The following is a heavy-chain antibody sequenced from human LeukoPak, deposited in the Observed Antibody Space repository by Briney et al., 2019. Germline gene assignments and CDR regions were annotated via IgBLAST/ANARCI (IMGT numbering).Heavy chain of an antibody. CDR3: ARMQWLTTTYFDY. Sequence: ASVKVSCKASGYTFTGYYMHWVRQAPGQELEWMGWINPNSGGTNYAQKFQGRVTMTRDTSISTAYMELSRLRSDDTAVYYCARMQWLTTTYFDYWGQGTLVTVSS. CDR2: INPNSGGT. J-gene: IGHJ4*02. V-gene: IGHV1-2*02. CDR1: GYTFTGYY. D-gene: IGHD6-19*01.